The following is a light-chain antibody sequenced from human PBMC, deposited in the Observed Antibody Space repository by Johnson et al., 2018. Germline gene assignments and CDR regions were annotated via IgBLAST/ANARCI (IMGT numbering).Light chain of an antibody. V-gene: IGLV1-51*02. Sequence: AAPGQKVTISCSGSSSNIGNNYVSWYQQLPGTAPTLLIYENNKRPSGIPDRFSGSKSGTSATLGITGLQTGDEADYYCGTWDSSLSAGNVFGTGTKVTVL. CDR1: SSNIGNNY. CDR2: ENN. CDR3: GTWDSSLSAGNV. J-gene: IGLJ1*01.